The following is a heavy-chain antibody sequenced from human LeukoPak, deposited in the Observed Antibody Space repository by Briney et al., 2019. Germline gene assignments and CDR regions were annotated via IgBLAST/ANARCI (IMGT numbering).Heavy chain of an antibody. CDR3: VRDFRVEQQLRAVYYYYGMDV. CDR1: GFTFSDYY. V-gene: IGHV3-11*06. CDR2: ISSSSYT. J-gene: IGHJ6*04. D-gene: IGHD6-13*01. Sequence: GGSLRLSCAASGFTFSDYYMSWIRQAPGKGLEWVSYISSSSYTNYADSVKGRFTISRDNAKNSLYLQMNSLRAEDTAVYYCVRDFRVEQQLRAVYYYYGMDVWGKGTTVTVSS.